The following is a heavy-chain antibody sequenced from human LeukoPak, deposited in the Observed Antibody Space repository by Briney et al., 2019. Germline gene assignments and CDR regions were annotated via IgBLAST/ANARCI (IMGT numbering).Heavy chain of an antibody. V-gene: IGHV3-23*01. CDR3: GREGYTSGYAGAFDT. J-gene: IGHJ3*02. Sequence: GGSLRLSCTASGSTLRNNIMTWVGQAPGKGLEWVSSFSFIDDSIYYADSVKGWFTISRDTSKSTWSLQRNSLRAEDTGVYYCGREGYTSGYAGAFDTWGQGTMVTVSS. CDR1: GSTLRNNI. D-gene: IGHD2-2*01. CDR2: FSFIDDSI.